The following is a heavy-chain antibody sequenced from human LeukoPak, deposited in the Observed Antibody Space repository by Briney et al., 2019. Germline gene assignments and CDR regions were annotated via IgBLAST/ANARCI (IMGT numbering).Heavy chain of an antibody. J-gene: IGHJ4*02. CDR2: IRYDGSNK. V-gene: IGHV3-30*02. Sequence: PGGSLRLSCAASGFTFSSYGMHWVRQAPGKGLEWVAFIRYDGSNKYYADSVKGRFTISRDNSKNTLYLQMNSLRAEDTAVYYCAKEKGYSSGWYGFFDYWGQGTLVTVSS. D-gene: IGHD6-19*01. CDR3: AKEKGYSSGWYGFFDY. CDR1: GFTFSSYG.